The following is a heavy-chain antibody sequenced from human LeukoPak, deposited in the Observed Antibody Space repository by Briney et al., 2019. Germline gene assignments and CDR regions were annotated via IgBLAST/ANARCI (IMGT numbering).Heavy chain of an antibody. D-gene: IGHD3-3*01. CDR2: IYYTGTT. V-gene: IGHV4-31*03. CDR1: GASTSSGAHY. Sequence: PSETLSLTCTVSGASTSSGAHYWSWVRQHPGEGLEWIGYIYYTGTTYYNPSLTSRVTISVDTSKNQFSLKLSSVTAADTAVYYCATKRSGISWYDYWGQGTLVTVSS. J-gene: IGHJ4*02. CDR3: ATKRSGISWYDY.